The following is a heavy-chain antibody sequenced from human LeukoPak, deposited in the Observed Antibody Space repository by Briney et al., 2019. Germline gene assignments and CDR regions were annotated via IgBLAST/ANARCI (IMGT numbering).Heavy chain of an antibody. D-gene: IGHD4-23*01. CDR3: ARDFGEGYGGNVDY. J-gene: IGHJ4*02. Sequence: SVKVSCKASGGTFSSYAISWVRQAPGQGLEWMGRIIPIFGTANYAQKFQGRVTITTDESTSTAHMELSSLRSEDTAVYYCARDFGEGYGGNVDYWGQGTLVTVSS. V-gene: IGHV1-69*05. CDR2: IIPIFGTA. CDR1: GGTFSSYA.